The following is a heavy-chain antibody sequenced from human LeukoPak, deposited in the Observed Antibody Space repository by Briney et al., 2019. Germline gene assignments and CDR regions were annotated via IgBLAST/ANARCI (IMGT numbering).Heavy chain of an antibody. J-gene: IGHJ4*02. V-gene: IGHV3-48*02. CDR1: GFTFSRYS. D-gene: IGHD3-10*01. CDR2: INTGSNTI. CDR3: ARARWFYFDY. Sequence: GGSLRLSCAASGFTFSRYSMNWVRQAPGKGLEWVSYINTGSNTIYYADSVKGRFTISRDNAKNSLYLQMNSLRDEDTAVYYCARARWFYFDYWGQGTLVTVSS.